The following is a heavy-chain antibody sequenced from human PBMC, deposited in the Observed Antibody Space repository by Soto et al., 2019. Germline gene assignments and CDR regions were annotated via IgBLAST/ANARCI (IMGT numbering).Heavy chain of an antibody. V-gene: IGHV1-46*01. Sequence: ASVKVSCKASGYTFTSYCMHWVRQAPGQGLEWMGIINPSGGSTSYAQKFQGRVTMTRDTSTSTVYMELSSLRSEDTAVYYCARWGGREYLRHEMGFDPWGQGTLVTVSS. CDR1: GYTFTSYC. CDR2: INPSGGST. J-gene: IGHJ5*02. CDR3: ARWGGREYLRHEMGFDP. D-gene: IGHD2-2*01.